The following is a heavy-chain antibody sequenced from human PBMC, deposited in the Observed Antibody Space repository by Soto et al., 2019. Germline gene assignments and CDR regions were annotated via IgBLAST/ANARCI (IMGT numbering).Heavy chain of an antibody. CDR1: GGSISSSDFY. CDR2: MYYSAST. Sequence: QLQLQESGPGLVKPSETLSLTCTVSGGSISSSDFYWGWLRQTPGKGLEFIGSMYYSASTYYNPSLKSRLTISVDTSKNQFTLKLISVTAADTAVYYCAVVDSTGNWFDPWGEGALVTVSS. V-gene: IGHV4-39*01. D-gene: IGHD6-25*01. CDR3: AVVDSTGNWFDP. J-gene: IGHJ5*02.